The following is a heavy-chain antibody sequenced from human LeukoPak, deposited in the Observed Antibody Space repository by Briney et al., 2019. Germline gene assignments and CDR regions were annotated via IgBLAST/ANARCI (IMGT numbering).Heavy chain of an antibody. CDR2: ISSSSSYI. Sequence: GGSLRLSCAASGFTFSSYSMNWVRQAPGKGLEWVSSISSSSSYIYYADSVKGRFNISRDNAKNSLYLQMNSLRAEDTAVYYCARNPGVTWIQLWHFDYWGQGTLVTVSS. J-gene: IGHJ4*02. D-gene: IGHD5-18*01. CDR1: GFTFSSYS. V-gene: IGHV3-21*01. CDR3: ARNPGVTWIQLWHFDY.